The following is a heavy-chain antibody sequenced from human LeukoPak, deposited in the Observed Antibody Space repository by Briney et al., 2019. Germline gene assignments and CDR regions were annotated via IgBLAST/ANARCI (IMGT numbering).Heavy chain of an antibody. CDR2: ISSSGSTI. Sequence: GGSLRLSCAASGFTFSSYEMNWVRQAPGKGLEWVSYISSSGSTIYYADSVKGRFTISRDNAKNSLYLQMNSLRAEDTAVYYCAKDRCSNGIGCYYYYMDVWGKGTAVTISS. CDR3: AKDRCSNGIGCYYYYMDV. V-gene: IGHV3-48*03. CDR1: GFTFSSYE. J-gene: IGHJ6*03. D-gene: IGHD2-8*01.